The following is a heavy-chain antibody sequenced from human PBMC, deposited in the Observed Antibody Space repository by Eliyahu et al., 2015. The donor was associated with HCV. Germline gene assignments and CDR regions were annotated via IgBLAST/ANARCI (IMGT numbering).Heavy chain of an antibody. CDR1: GFSLSTSGMC. Sequence: QVTLRESGPALVKPTQTLTLTCTFSGFSLSTSGMCVSWIRQPPGKALEWLALIDWDDDKYYSTSLKNRLTISKDTSKNQVVLTMTNMDPVDTATYYCARIPSGDFWSGYYNYYYGMDVWGQGTTVTVSS. D-gene: IGHD3-3*01. CDR2: IDWDDDK. V-gene: IGHV2-70*01. J-gene: IGHJ6*02. CDR3: ARIPSGDFWSGYYNYYYGMDV.